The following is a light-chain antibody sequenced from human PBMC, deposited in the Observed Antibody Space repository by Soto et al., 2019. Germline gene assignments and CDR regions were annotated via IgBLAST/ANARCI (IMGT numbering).Light chain of an antibody. J-gene: IGKJ1*01. V-gene: IGKV3-20*01. CDR2: GAS. CDR1: QSVSSSY. Sequence: EIVLTQSPGTLSLSPGERATPSCRASQSVSSSYLAWYQQKPGQAPRLLIYGASSRATGIPDRFSGSGSGTDFTLTISRLEPEDFAVYYCQQYGSSPQTFGQGTKVHIK. CDR3: QQYGSSPQT.